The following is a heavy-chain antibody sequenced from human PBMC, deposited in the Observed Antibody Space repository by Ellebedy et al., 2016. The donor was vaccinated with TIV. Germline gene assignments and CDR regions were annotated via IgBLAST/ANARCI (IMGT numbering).Heavy chain of an antibody. V-gene: IGHV3-53*01. CDR3: ARARGWYGSDGMDV. D-gene: IGHD6-19*01. Sequence: GESLKISCAASGFTVSSNYMSWVRRAPGQGLGWVSVIYGGGNTDYAEHVEGRFTISRDNSKNTVYLQMNSLRAEDTAVYYCARARGWYGSDGMDVWGEGTTVTVS. CDR2: IYGGGNT. J-gene: IGHJ6*02. CDR1: GFTVSSNY.